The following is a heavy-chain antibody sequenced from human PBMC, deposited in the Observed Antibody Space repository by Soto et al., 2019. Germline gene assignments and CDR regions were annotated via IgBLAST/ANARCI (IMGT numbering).Heavy chain of an antibody. D-gene: IGHD4-17*01. CDR1: GFTFSSYG. CDR3: AKDRDYGDYVTIADY. Sequence: QVQLVESGGGVVQPGRSLRLSCAASGFTFSSYGMHWVRQAPGKGLEWVAVISYDGSNKYYADSVKGRFTISRDNSKNTRYLQMNSLRAEDTAVYYCAKDRDYGDYVTIADYWGQGTLVTVSS. V-gene: IGHV3-30*18. CDR2: ISYDGSNK. J-gene: IGHJ4*02.